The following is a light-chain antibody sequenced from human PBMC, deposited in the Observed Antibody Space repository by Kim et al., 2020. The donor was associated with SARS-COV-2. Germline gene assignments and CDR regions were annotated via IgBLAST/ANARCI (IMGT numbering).Light chain of an antibody. Sequence: DIQMTQSPSALAASVGDRVTLTCRASQSISIYLAWYQQKPRKAPKLLIFKASSLDSGVPSRFSGSGSGTEFTLTINGLQPEDFATYYCQQYTTYPWTFGPGTKLEI. CDR1: QSISIY. CDR2: KAS. CDR3: QQYTTYPWT. J-gene: IGKJ1*01. V-gene: IGKV1-5*03.